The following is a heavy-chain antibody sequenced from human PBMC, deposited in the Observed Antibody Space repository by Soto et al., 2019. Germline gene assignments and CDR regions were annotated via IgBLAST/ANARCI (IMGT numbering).Heavy chain of an antibody. V-gene: IGHV4-31*03. CDR2: IYYSGST. Sequence: QVQLQESGPGLVKPSQTLSLTCSVSGGSISRGGYYWSWIRQHPEKGLERIGYIYYSGSTNYNPSLKSRVIISVDTSSNRFSLDLRSVTAADTAIYYCARHSASWQWFDYWGQGTLVTVSS. CDR3: ARHSASWQWFDY. J-gene: IGHJ5*01. CDR1: GGSISRGGYY. D-gene: IGHD1-26*01.